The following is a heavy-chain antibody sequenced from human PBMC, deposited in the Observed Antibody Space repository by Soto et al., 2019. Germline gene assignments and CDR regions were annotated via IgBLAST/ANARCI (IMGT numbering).Heavy chain of an antibody. CDR2: IYYSGST. D-gene: IGHD3-22*01. J-gene: IGHJ4*02. CDR3: ARLVSSGYYYGYYFDY. CDR1: GGSISSGGYY. Sequence: SETLSLTCTVSGGSISSGGYYWSWIRQHPGKGLEWIGYIYYSGSTYYTPSLKSRVTISVDTSKNQFSLKLSSVTAADTAVYCGARLVSSGYYYGYYFDYWGQGTMVTVYS. V-gene: IGHV4-31*03.